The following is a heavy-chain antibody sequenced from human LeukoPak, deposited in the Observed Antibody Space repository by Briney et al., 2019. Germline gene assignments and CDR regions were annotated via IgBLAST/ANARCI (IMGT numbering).Heavy chain of an antibody. D-gene: IGHD3-22*01. CDR2: ISAYNGNT. Sequence: ASVKVSCKASGYTFTGYCMHWVRQAPGQGLEWMGWISAYNGNTKYAQKLQGRVTMTTDTSTSTSYMELRSLRFDDTAVYYCARDSYDSSGNYLDYWGQGTLVTVSS. CDR1: GYTFTGYC. V-gene: IGHV1-18*04. J-gene: IGHJ4*02. CDR3: ARDSYDSSGNYLDY.